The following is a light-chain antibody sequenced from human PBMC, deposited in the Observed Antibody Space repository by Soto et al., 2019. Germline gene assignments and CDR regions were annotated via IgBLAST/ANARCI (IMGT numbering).Light chain of an antibody. CDR2: EVS. CDR1: SSDVGGYNY. Sequence: QSVLTQPASVSGSPGQSITISCTGTSSDVGGYNYVSWFQHLPGKAPKLIIYEVSHRPSGISNRFSGSKSGNTASLTIAGLQAEDEADYYCSSNTRSSVLLFGGGTKLTVL. J-gene: IGLJ2*01. CDR3: SSNTRSSVLL. V-gene: IGLV2-14*01.